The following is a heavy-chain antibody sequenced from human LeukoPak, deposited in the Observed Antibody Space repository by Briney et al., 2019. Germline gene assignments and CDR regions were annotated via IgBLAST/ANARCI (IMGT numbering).Heavy chain of an antibody. V-gene: IGHV4-39*01. CDR2: IYYSGST. Sequence: LETLSLTCTVSGGSISSSSYYWGWIRQPPGKGLEWIGSIYYSGSTYYNPSLKSRVTISVDTSKSQFSLKLSSVTAADTAVYYCARRNEYSSSGFDYWGQGTLVTVSS. D-gene: IGHD6-6*01. CDR1: GGSISSSSYY. J-gene: IGHJ4*02. CDR3: ARRNEYSSSGFDY.